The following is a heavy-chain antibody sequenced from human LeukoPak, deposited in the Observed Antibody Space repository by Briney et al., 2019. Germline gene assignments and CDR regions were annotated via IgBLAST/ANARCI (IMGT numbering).Heavy chain of an antibody. CDR2: ISSSGSTV. Sequence: GGSLRLSCAASGFTFSSYEMNWVRQAPGKGLEWVSYISSSGSTVYYADSVKGRFTISRDNSKNTLYLQMKSLRAEDTAVYYCAKHSDLVVVVAAHYFDYWGQGTLVTVSS. J-gene: IGHJ4*02. CDR3: AKHSDLVVVVAAHYFDY. D-gene: IGHD2-15*01. CDR1: GFTFSSYE. V-gene: IGHV3-48*03.